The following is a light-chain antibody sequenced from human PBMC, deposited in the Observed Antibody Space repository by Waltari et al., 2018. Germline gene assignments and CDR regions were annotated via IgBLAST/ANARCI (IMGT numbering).Light chain of an antibody. CDR3: QQSYSTPQYS. Sequence: DIQMTQSPSSLSASVGDRVTITCRAGQSIARYLNWYQKKPGKAPQLLIYAASSLRSGVPSRFSGSGSGTDFTLTISSLQPEDFAFYYCQQSYSTPQYSFGQGTKLEVK. CDR1: QSIARY. V-gene: IGKV1-39*01. J-gene: IGKJ2*03. CDR2: AAS.